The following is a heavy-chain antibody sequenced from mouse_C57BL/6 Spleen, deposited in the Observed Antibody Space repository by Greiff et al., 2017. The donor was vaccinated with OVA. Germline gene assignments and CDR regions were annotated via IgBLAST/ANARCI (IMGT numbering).Heavy chain of an antibody. V-gene: IGHV5-4*01. Sequence: DVHLVESGGGLVKPGGSLKLSCAASGFTFSSYAMSWVRQTPEKRLEWVATISDGGSYTYYPDNVKGRFTIARDNAKNNLYLQMSHLKSEDTAMYYCANDYDGGFAYWGQGTLVTVSA. CDR1: GFTFSSYA. D-gene: IGHD2-4*01. CDR3: ANDYDGGFAY. J-gene: IGHJ3*01. CDR2: ISDGGSYT.